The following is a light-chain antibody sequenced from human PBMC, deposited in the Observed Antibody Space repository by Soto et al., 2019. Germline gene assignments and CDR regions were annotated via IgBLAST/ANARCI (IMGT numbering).Light chain of an antibody. CDR1: QSISSY. J-gene: IGKJ1*01. CDR2: AAS. Sequence: DIQMTQSPSSLSASVGDRVTITCRASQSISSYLNWYQQKPGKAPKHLIYAASSLQSGVPSRFRSSGSATDFTLTNSSLQHEDFVAYYCQQSYSTPPWTFGHGTKVEIK. V-gene: IGKV1-39*01. CDR3: QQSYSTPPWT.